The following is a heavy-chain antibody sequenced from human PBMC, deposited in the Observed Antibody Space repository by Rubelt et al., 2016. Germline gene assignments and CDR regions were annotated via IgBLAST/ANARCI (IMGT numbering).Heavy chain of an antibody. J-gene: IGHJ3*02. D-gene: IGHD4-11*01. CDR3: ARDYSDAFDI. CDR2: ITGRGFST. Sequence: GFGGGLVQPGGSLRLSCAASGFSFSSHGINWVRPVPGTGLEWVSGITGRGFSTYYADSVKGRFTLSRDNSKNTLYLQMNSLRPEDTAVYSRARDYSDAFDIWGQGTMVTVSS. V-gene: IGHV3-23*01. CDR1: GFSFSSHG.